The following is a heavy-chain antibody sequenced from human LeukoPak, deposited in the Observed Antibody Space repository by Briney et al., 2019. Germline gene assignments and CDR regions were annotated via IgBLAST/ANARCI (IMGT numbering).Heavy chain of an antibody. Sequence: SGTLSLTCTVSGDSISSSSYYWGWIRQPPGKGLEWIGSIYYSGTTYYTPSLKSRVSISVDTSKNQFSLRLNSPTATDTAVYYCARHHAHYFYYMAVWGKGTTVIASS. J-gene: IGHJ6*03. V-gene: IGHV4-39*01. CDR1: GDSISSSSYY. CDR3: ARHHAHYFYYMAV. CDR2: IYYSGTT.